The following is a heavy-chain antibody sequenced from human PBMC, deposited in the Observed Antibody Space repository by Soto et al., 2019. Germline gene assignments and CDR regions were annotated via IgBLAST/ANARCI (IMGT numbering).Heavy chain of an antibody. CDR3: ATVYSPTRTPNNYYPYIDY. D-gene: IGHD3-22*01. Sequence: PSETLSLTCAVYGGSVSDYSWSWIRQPPGKGLEWIGEINHSGSTNFHPSLKSRVTISTDTSKNQFSLKLSSVTAADTAVYYCATVYSPTRTPNNYYPYIDYWGQGTVVTVSS. CDR1: GGSVSDYS. J-gene: IGHJ4*02. CDR2: INHSGST. V-gene: IGHV4-34*01.